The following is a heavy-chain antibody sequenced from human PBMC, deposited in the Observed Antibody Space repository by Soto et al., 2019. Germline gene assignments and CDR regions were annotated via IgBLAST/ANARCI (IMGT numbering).Heavy chain of an antibody. CDR3: ARWDGSGTFAFEY. D-gene: IGHD3-10*01. J-gene: IGHJ4*02. Sequence: SETLSLTCTVSGGSISSYYWSWIRQPPGKGLEWIEYIYYSGSTNYNPSLKSRVTISVDTSKNQFSLKLSSVTAADTAVYYCARWDGSGTFAFEYWGQGTLVTVSS. CDR1: GGSISSYY. CDR2: IYYSGST. V-gene: IGHV4-59*12.